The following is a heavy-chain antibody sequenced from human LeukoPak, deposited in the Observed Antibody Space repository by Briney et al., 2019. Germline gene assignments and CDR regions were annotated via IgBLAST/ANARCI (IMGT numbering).Heavy chain of an antibody. J-gene: IGHJ4*02. CDR1: GFTFSNYA. CDR3: AKVKDDSSFYYYIDH. V-gene: IGHV3-23*01. CDR2: ISGSGVST. D-gene: IGHD5/OR15-5a*01. Sequence: GGSLRLSCAASGFTFSNYAMNWVRQAPGRGLEWVSAISGSGVSTYYADSVRGRFTFSRDNSKNTLYLQMNSLRAEDTAVYYCAKVKDDSSFYYYIDHWGQGTLVTVSS.